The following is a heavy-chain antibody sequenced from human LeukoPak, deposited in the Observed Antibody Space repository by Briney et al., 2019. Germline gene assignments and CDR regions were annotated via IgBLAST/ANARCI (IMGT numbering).Heavy chain of an antibody. CDR1: GYTFTSYA. CDR3: ARGHYDYVWGSYRPLGY. Sequence: GASVKVSCKAAGYTFTSYAMNWVRQAPGQGLEWMGWINTNTGNPTYAQGFTGRFVFSLDTSVSTASLQISSLKAEDTAVYYCARGHYDYVWGSYRPLGYWGQGTLVTVSS. J-gene: IGHJ1*01. D-gene: IGHD3-16*02. V-gene: IGHV7-4-1*02. CDR2: INTNTGNP.